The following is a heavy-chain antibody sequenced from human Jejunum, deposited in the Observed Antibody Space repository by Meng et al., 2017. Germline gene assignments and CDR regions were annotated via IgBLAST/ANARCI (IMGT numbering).Heavy chain of an antibody. CDR2: INTNTGKP. CDR1: GYTFTNYA. D-gene: IGHD5-18*01. J-gene: IGHJ4*02. Sequence: QVQRVQSGSELKRPGASVKGSCKSSGYTFTNYAINWVRQAPGQGLQWMGRINTNTGKPTYAQDFTGRFVFSLDTSVTTAYLEISSLEAEDTATYYCARGSRGYSYGWGQGTLVTVSS. CDR3: ARGSRGYSYG. V-gene: IGHV7-4-1*02.